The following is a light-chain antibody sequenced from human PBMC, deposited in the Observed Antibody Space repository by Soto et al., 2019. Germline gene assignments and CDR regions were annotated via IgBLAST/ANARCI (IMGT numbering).Light chain of an antibody. CDR2: DNN. J-gene: IGLJ2*01. CDR3: GTWASSLSAVV. V-gene: IGLV1-51*01. CDR1: SSNIENNY. Sequence: QSVLTQPPSVSAAPGQTVTISCSGSSSNIENNYVSWYQQLPGTAPKLLIYDNNKRPSGIPDRFSGSKSGTSATLGITGLQTGDEADYYCGTWASSLSAVVFGGGTKLTVL.